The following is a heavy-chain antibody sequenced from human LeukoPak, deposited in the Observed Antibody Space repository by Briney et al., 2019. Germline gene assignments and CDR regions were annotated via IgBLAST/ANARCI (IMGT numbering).Heavy chain of an antibody. CDR1: GGSFSGYY. J-gene: IGHJ4*02. V-gene: IGHV4-34*01. CDR2: INYSGST. D-gene: IGHD2-15*01. CDR3: ATLCSGGSCYSQDY. Sequence: SETLSLTCAVYGGSFSGYYWSWIRQPPGEGLEWIGEINYSGSTNYNPSLKSRVTISVDTSKNQFSLKLSSVTAADTAVYYCATLCSGGSCYSQDYWGQGTLVTVSS.